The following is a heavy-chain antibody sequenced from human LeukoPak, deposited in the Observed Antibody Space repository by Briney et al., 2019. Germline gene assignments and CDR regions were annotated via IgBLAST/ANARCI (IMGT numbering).Heavy chain of an antibody. D-gene: IGHD6-19*01. J-gene: IGHJ4*02. V-gene: IGHV1-2*02. CDR1: GYTFTAYY. CDR2: MNPNNGGA. CDR3: ATARVAVAPNDY. Sequence: GASVKVSCKASGYTFTAYYLHWVRQAPRQGLEWMGWMNPNNGGAQYVQKFQGRVIMTRDTSISTAYMDLSNLRPDDTAVYYCATARVAVAPNDYWGQGTLVTVSS.